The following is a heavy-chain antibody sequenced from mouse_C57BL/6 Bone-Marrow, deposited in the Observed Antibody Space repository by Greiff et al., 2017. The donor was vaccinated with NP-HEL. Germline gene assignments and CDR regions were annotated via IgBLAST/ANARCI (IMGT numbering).Heavy chain of an antibody. D-gene: IGHD1-1*01. Sequence: DVQLVESGPGLVKPSQSLSLTCSVTGYSITSGYYWNWIRQFPGNKLEWMGYISYDGSNNYNPSLKNRISITRDTSKNQFFLKLNSVTTEDTATYYCARDGESYGSSSDYWGQGTTLTVSS. V-gene: IGHV3-6*01. J-gene: IGHJ2*01. CDR2: ISYDGSN. CDR1: GYSITSGYY. CDR3: ARDGESYGSSSDY.